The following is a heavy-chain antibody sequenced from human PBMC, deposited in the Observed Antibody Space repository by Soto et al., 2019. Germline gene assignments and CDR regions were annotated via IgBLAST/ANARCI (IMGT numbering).Heavy chain of an antibody. CDR1: TFSSYW. Sequence: TFSSYWMHWVRQAPGKGLVWVSRINSDGSSTSYADSVKGRFTISRDNAKNTLYLQMNSLRAEDTAVYYCARGSSSIYYYCGMDVWGQGTTVTVSS. V-gene: IGHV3-74*01. CDR2: INSDGSST. J-gene: IGHJ6*02. CDR3: ARGSSSIYYYCGMDV. D-gene: IGHD6-6*01.